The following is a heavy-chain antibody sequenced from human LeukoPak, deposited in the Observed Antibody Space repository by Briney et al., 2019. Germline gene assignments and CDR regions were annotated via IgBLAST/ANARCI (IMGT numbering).Heavy chain of an antibody. CDR3: ATYDNWVAGDV. CDR1: EFMSSDYW. Sequence: GGSLRLSCAASEFMSSDYWMSWVRQAPGKGPEWVASINKDGSEEYYADSVKGRFTVSRDNAKNSLFLQMNNLRVEDTAIYYCATYDNWVAGDVWGQGTTVSVSS. V-gene: IGHV3-7*01. J-gene: IGHJ6*02. CDR2: INKDGSEE. D-gene: IGHD1-1*01.